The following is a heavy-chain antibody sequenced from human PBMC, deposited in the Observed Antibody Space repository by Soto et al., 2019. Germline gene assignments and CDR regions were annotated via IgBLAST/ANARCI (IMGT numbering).Heavy chain of an antibody. D-gene: IGHD3-3*01. V-gene: IGHV4-59*01. J-gene: IGHJ6*03. CDR3: ARGLHYDFWSGTYMDV. Sequence: SETLSLTCTVSGGSISNFYWSWIRQPPGKGLEWIGYIYYSGSTNYNPSLKSRVTISVDTSKNQFSLKLSSVTAADTAVYYCARGLHYDFWSGTYMDVWGKGTTVTVSS. CDR2: IYYSGST. CDR1: GGSISNFY.